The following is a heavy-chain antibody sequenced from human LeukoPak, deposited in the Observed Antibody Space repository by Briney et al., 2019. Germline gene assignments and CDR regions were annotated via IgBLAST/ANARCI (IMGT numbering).Heavy chain of an antibody. CDR1: GYTFTSYG. Sequence: ASVKASCKASGYTFTSYGISWVRQAPGQGLEWMGWISAYNGNTNYAQKLQGRVTMTTDTSTSTAYMELRSLRSDDTAVYYCASPVAGTLDGAFDIWGQGTMVTVSS. D-gene: IGHD6-19*01. CDR2: ISAYNGNT. J-gene: IGHJ3*02. CDR3: ASPVAGTLDGAFDI. V-gene: IGHV1-18*01.